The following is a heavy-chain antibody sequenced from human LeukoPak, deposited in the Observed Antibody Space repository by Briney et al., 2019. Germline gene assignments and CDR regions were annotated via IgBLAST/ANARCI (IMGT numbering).Heavy chain of an antibody. J-gene: IGHJ4*02. V-gene: IGHV4-39*01. CDR1: GGSISSSSSYF. D-gene: IGHD5-18*01. Sequence: PSETLSLTCTVSGGSISSSSSYFWAWLRQPPGKGLEWIGSIYYSKNTYYNPSLKSRVTISADTSKNQFSLTLGSVSATDTAVYYCVSPRGFSYGYFDYWGQGTLVTVSS. CDR2: IYYSKNT. CDR3: VSPRGFSYGYFDY.